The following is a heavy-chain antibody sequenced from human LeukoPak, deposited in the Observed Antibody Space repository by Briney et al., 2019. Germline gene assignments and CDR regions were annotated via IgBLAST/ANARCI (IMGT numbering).Heavy chain of an antibody. V-gene: IGHV4-31*03. CDR3: ARTYYYGSGSYQNDY. CDR2: IYYSGST. CDR1: GGSISSGGYY. D-gene: IGHD3-10*01. Sequence: SETLSLTCTVSGGSISSGGYYWSWIRQHPGKGLEWIGYIYYSGSTYYNPSLKSRVTISVDTSKNQFSLKLSSVTAADTAVYYCARTYYYGSGSYQNDYWGQGTLVTVSS. J-gene: IGHJ4*02.